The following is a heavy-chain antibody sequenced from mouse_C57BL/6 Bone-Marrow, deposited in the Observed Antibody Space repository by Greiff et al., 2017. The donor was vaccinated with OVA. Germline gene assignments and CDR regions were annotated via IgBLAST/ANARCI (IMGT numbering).Heavy chain of an antibody. V-gene: IGHV1-54*01. Sequence: SGAELVRPGTSVKVSCKASGYAFTNYLIEWVKQRPGQGLEWIGVINPGSGGTNYNEKFKGKATLTADKSSSTAYIQHSSLTSEDAAVYFCARGAYYFFAYWGQGTLVTVSA. CDR3: ARGAYYFFAY. D-gene: IGHD1-1*01. CDR1: GYAFTNYL. CDR2: INPGSGGT. J-gene: IGHJ3*01.